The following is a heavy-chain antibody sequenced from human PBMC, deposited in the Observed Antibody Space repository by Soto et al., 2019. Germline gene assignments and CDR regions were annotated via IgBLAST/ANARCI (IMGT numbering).Heavy chain of an antibody. CDR3: ARETSYFDY. D-gene: IGHD4-17*01. J-gene: IGHJ4*02. Sequence: QLLQTGAEVKKPGASVKVTCKASGYTFRNFGISWVRQARGQGLEWMGWISAYNANANYAQKFQGRLTMTADTSTSTAYMELRSLRSDDTAVYYCARETSYFDYWGQGTLVTVSS. V-gene: IGHV1-18*01. CDR1: GYTFRNFG. CDR2: ISAYNANA.